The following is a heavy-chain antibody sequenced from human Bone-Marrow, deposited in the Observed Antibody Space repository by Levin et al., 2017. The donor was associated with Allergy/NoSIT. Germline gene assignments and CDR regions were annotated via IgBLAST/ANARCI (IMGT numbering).Heavy chain of an antibody. J-gene: IGHJ5*02. V-gene: IGHV1-8*01. Sequence: GESLKISCKTSGYTFTSYNVYWVRQAPGQGLEWMGYINPNSGNTGYAQKFQGRVTVTRNSSINTAYMELSGLRFEDTAMYYCARGDCYSGSCYGPDWFDPWGQGTQVTVSS. D-gene: IGHD2-15*01. CDR1: GYTFTSYN. CDR2: INPNSGNT. CDR3: ARGDCYSGSCYGPDWFDP.